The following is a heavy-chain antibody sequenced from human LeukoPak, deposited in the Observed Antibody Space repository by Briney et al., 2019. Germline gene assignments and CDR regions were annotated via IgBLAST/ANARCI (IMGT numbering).Heavy chain of an antibody. V-gene: IGHV1-69*13. D-gene: IGHD6-13*01. J-gene: IGHJ5*02. CDR2: IIPIFGTA. CDR3: ARRWGGSSSWYWNWFDP. CDR1: GGTFSSYA. Sequence: GASVKVSCKASGGTFSSYAISWVRQAPGQGLEWMGGIIPIFGTANYAQKFQGRVPITADESTSTAYMELSSLRSEDTAVYYCARRWGGSSSWYWNWFDPWGQGTLVTVSS.